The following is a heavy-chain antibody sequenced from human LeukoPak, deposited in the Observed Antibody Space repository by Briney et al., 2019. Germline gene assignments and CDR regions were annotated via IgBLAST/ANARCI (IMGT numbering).Heavy chain of an antibody. CDR1: GFSLSTSGMC. CDR3: ARTRLKNSSGYYMALVDY. CDR2: IDWDDDK. D-gene: IGHD3-22*01. J-gene: IGHJ4*02. V-gene: IGHV2-70*11. Sequence: SGPALVKPKQTLTLTCTFSGFSLSTSGMCVSWIRQPPGKALEWLARIDWDDDKYYSTSLKTRLTISKDTSKNQVVLTMTNMDPVDTATYYCARTRLKNSSGYYMALVDYWGQGTLVTVSS.